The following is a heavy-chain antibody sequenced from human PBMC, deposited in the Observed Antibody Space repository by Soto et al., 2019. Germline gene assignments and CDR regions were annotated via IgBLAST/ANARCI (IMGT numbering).Heavy chain of an antibody. D-gene: IGHD3-10*01. CDR2: ISDDGVSK. CDR3: ARAYYFGSGTSYTLYY. Sequence: PGGSLRLSCAASGFTFSNYGMHWVRQAPGKGLEWVAVISDDGVSKYYADSVQGRFTISRDNSESVVLLQMNSLRPDGTALYFCARAYYFGSGTSYTLYYWGQGTQVTVSS. CDR1: GFTFSNYG. V-gene: IGHV3-30*03. J-gene: IGHJ4*02.